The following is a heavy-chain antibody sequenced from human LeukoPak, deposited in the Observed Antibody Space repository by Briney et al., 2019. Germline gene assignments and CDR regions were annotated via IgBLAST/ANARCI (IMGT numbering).Heavy chain of an antibody. CDR2: IWYDGNNK. J-gene: IGHJ4*02. CDR1: GFTFSTFS. V-gene: IGHV3-33*03. Sequence: GGSLRLSCAASGFTFSTFSMHWVRQAPGKGLEWVAVIWYDGNNKFYTDSVKGRFTISRDNSKNTLYLQMNSLRAEDTAVYYCAKNRRWEIAAACTFGFWVQGTLVTVSS. CDR3: AKNRRWEIAAACTFGF. D-gene: IGHD6-13*01.